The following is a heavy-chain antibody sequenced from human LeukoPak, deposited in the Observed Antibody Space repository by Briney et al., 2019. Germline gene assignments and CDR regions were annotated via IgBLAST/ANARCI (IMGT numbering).Heavy chain of an antibody. V-gene: IGHV4-34*01. J-gene: IGHJ4*02. Sequence: SETLSLTCAVYGGSFSGYYWSWIRQPPGKGLEWIGEINHSGSTNYNPSLKSRVTTSVDTSKNQFSLKLSSVTAADTAVYYCARGPPLVDGSGKFDYWGQGTLVTVSS. CDR3: ARGPPLVDGSGKFDY. CDR2: INHSGST. CDR1: GGSFSGYY. D-gene: IGHD3-10*01.